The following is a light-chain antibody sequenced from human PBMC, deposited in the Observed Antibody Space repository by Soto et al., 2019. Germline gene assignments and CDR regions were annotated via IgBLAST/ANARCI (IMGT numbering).Light chain of an antibody. CDR1: SSDVGGYNY. CDR3: GSYTSSRAYV. CDR2: EVS. V-gene: IGLV2-14*01. J-gene: IGLJ1*01. Sequence: QSLLTQPASVSGSPGQSITISCTGTSSDVGGYNYVSWYQQQSGKAPKLMIHEVSNRPSGVSSRFSGSKSGNTASLTISGLQAEDEADYYFGSYTSSRAYVFGIGTKVTVL.